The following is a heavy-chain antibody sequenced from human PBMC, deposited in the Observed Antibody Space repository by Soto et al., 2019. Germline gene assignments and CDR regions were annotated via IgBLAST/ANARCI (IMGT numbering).Heavy chain of an antibody. J-gene: IGHJ6*03. CDR1: GYTFTSYG. CDR2: ISAYNGNT. Sequence: ASVKVSCKASGYTFTSYGISWVRQAPGQGFEWMGWISAYNGNTNYAQKLQGRVTMTTDTSTSTAYMELRSLRSDDTAVYYCARDRYSGYDLHYYYMDVWGKGTTVTVSS. V-gene: IGHV1-18*01. CDR3: ARDRYSGYDLHYYYMDV. D-gene: IGHD5-12*01.